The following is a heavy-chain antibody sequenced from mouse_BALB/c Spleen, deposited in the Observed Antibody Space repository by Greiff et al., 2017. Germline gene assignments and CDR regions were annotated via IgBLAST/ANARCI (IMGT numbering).Heavy chain of an antibody. Sequence: EVQVVESGGGLVQPGGSLKLSCAASGFTFSSYTMSWVRQTPEKRLEWVAYISNGGGSTYYPDTVKGRFTISRDNAKNTLYLQMSSLKSEDTAMYYCARHGNYRYYAMDYWGQGTSVTVSS. D-gene: IGHD2-1*01. CDR2: ISNGGGST. V-gene: IGHV5-12-2*01. CDR3: ARHGNYRYYAMDY. CDR1: GFTFSSYT. J-gene: IGHJ4*01.